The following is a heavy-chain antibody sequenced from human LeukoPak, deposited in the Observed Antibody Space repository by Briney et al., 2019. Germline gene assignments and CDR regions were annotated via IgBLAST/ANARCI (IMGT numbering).Heavy chain of an antibody. CDR3: VRPAPLTLSAYDF. Sequence: GGALRLSSSASGFSSRTFGMHWGRHTPETGLEYVSAISSNGGSTYYAESVKGRFTISRDNSKNTLFLQMSSLRPEDTAVYYCVRPAPLTLSAYDFWGQGTLVTVSS. CDR1: GFSSRTFG. V-gene: IGHV3-64D*09. J-gene: IGHJ3*01. CDR2: ISSNGGST. D-gene: IGHD2/OR15-2a*01.